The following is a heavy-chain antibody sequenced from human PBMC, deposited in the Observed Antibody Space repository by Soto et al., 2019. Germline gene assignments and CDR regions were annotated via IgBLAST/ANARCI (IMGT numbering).Heavy chain of an antibody. CDR3: ARDTEDTAIYTTTALPHGMDV. D-gene: IGHD5-18*01. J-gene: IGHJ6*02. CDR2: IIPIFGTA. V-gene: IGHV1-69*06. CDR1: VGTFSSYA. Sequence: KVSFKASVGTFSSYAISWVRQAPGQGLEWMGVIIPIFGTANYAQKFQGRVTITADKSTSTAYMELSSLRSEDTAVYYCARDTEDTAIYTTTALPHGMDVWGQGPTITV.